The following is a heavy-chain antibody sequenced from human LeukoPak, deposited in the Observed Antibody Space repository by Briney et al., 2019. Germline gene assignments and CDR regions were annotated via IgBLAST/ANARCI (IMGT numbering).Heavy chain of an antibody. Sequence: SETLSLTCAVYGGSFSGYYWSWICQPPGKGLEWIGEINHSGSTNYNPSLKSRVTISVDTSKNQFSLKLSSVTAADTAVYYCARRITIFGVVIIEANWFDPWGQGTLVTVSS. CDR2: INHSGST. CDR1: GGSFSGYY. V-gene: IGHV4-34*01. CDR3: ARRITIFGVVIIEANWFDP. J-gene: IGHJ5*02. D-gene: IGHD3-3*01.